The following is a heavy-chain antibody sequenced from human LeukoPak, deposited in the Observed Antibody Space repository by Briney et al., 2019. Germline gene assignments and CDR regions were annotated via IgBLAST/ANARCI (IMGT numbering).Heavy chain of an antibody. J-gene: IGHJ4*02. CDR3: ATAEVYYYGSGSYSY. CDR2: FDPEDGET. D-gene: IGHD3-10*01. Sequence: ASVKVSCKVSGYTLTELSMHWVRQAPGKGLEWMGGFDPEDGETIYAQKFQGRVTMTEDTSTDTAYMELSSLRPEDTAVYYCATAEVYYYGSGSYSYWGQGTLVTVSS. V-gene: IGHV1-24*01. CDR1: GYTLTELS.